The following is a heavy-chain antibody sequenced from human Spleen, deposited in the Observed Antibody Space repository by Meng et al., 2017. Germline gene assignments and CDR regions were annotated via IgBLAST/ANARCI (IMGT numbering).Heavy chain of an antibody. D-gene: IGHD6-13*01. CDR1: GGSFSDYY. CDR3: GRSGSWYGLDY. CDR2: INHSGST. J-gene: IGHJ4*02. V-gene: IGHV4-34*01. Sequence: SETLSLTCVVSGGSFSDYYWSWIRQPPGKGLEWIGEINHSGSTNYNPSLDSRATISVDTSQNNLSLKLSSVTAADTAMYYCGRSGSWYGLDYWGQGTLVTVSS.